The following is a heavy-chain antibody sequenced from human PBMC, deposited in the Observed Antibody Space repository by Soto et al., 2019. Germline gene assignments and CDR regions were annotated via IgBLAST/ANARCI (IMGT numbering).Heavy chain of an antibody. CDR2: IYYSGST. J-gene: IGHJ4*02. Sequence: SSETRSRTCTVCGHCISISSYYCGGILRPPGKGLGGIGYIYYSGSTNYNPSLKSRVTISVDTSKNQFSLKLSSVTAADTAVYYCASLRSSYDSRGYPTERYLDSWGQGTLVTVSS. CDR1: GHCISISSYY. CDR3: ASLRSSYDSRGYPTERYLDS. D-gene: IGHD3-22*01. V-gene: IGHV4-61*05.